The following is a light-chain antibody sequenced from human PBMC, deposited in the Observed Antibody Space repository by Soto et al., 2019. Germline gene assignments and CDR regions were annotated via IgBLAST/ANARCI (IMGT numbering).Light chain of an antibody. CDR1: ISDIGAYNY. CDR2: DVN. Sequence: QSALTQPASVSGSPGQSITISCTGTISDIGAYNYVAWYQQHPGKAPKLIIHDVNNRPSGVSNRFSGSKSGNMASLTISGLQAEDEADYYCTSYTTSSTWVFGGGTKLTVL. J-gene: IGLJ3*02. V-gene: IGLV2-14*03. CDR3: TSYTTSSTWV.